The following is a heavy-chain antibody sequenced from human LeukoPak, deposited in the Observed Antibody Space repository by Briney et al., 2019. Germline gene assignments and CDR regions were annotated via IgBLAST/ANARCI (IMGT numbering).Heavy chain of an antibody. V-gene: IGHV1-69*05. CDR3: ARAVVGVVPAAVPYDAFDI. CDR2: IIPIFGTA. Sequence: ASVKVSCKASGGTLSSYAISWVRQAPGQGLEWMGGIIPIFGTANYAQKFQGRVTITTDESTSTAYMELSSLRSEDTAVYYCARAVVGVVPAAVPYDAFDIWGQGTMVTVSS. J-gene: IGHJ3*02. D-gene: IGHD2-2*01. CDR1: GGTLSSYA.